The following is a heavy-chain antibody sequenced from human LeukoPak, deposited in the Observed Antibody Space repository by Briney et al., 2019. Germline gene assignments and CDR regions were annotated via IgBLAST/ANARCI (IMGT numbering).Heavy chain of an antibody. CDR2: ITASGGNT. V-gene: IGHV3-23*01. Sequence: GGSLRLSCAASGFTFSSYAMGWVRQAPGKGLEWVSAITASGGNTYYADSVKGRFTISRDNSKNTLYLQVNSLRAEDTAVYYCARAAAMEYYYYYYMDVWGKGTTVTVSS. D-gene: IGHD5-18*01. CDR3: ARAAAMEYYYYYYMDV. CDR1: GFTFSSYA. J-gene: IGHJ6*03.